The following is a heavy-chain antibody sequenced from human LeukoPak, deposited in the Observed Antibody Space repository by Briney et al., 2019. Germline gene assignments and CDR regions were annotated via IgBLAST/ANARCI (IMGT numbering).Heavy chain of an antibody. V-gene: IGHV4-59*01. CDR1: GDSIGSYY. CDR3: ARAGIVGDAFDI. Sequence: SSETLSLTCTVSGDSIGSYYWNWIRQPPGKGLEWIGYIYFTGSTNYNPSLKSRVIMSVDTSKNQFSLKVTSVNVADTAVYYCARAGIVGDAFDIWGQGTMVTVSS. J-gene: IGHJ3*02. CDR2: IYFTGST. D-gene: IGHD2-15*01.